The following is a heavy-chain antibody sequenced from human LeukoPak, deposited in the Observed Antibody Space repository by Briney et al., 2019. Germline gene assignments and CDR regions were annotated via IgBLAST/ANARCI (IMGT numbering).Heavy chain of an antibody. CDR3: ARSNYHEYYGYHMDV. J-gene: IGHJ6*03. D-gene: IGHD3-3*01. Sequence: GGSLRLSCAGSGFTFNNYATTWVRQAPGKGLEWVSYISSSSTTIHYADSVKGRFTISRDSAKNSLYLQMSSLSAEDTAVHYCARSNYHEYYGYHMDVWGKGTTVTVSS. CDR2: ISSSSTTI. CDR1: GFTFNNYA. V-gene: IGHV3-48*01.